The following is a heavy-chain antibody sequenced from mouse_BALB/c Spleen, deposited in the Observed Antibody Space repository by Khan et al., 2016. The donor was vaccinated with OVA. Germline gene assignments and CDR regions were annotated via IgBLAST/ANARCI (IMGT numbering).Heavy chain of an antibody. CDR1: GYTFTGYT. J-gene: IGHJ3*01. V-gene: IGHV1-4*01. CDR2: INPSNGYT. Sequence: QMQLEESGAELARPGASVKMSCKASGYTFTGYTIHWIKKRPGQGLEWIGYINPSNGYTNYNQKFKDKATLTTDKSSTTAYLQLSSLTSDDSAVYNSVRDGAYHRNDGWFAYWGQGTLVTVSA. D-gene: IGHD2-14*01. CDR3: VRDGAYHRNDGWFAY.